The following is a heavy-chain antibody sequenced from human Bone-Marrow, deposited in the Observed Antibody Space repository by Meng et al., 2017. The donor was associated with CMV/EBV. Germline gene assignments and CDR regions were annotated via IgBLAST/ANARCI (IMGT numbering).Heavy chain of an antibody. D-gene: IGHD3-3*01. J-gene: IGHJ4*02. CDR1: GFTFSSYS. CDR2: ISSSSSTI. V-gene: IGHV3-48*04. Sequence: GESLKISCAASGFTFSSYSMNWVRQAPGKGLEWVSYISSSSSTIYYADSVKGRFTISRDNAKNSLYLQMNSLRAEDTAVYYCARMTIFGFDYWGQGNLVNVAS. CDR3: ARMTIFGFDY.